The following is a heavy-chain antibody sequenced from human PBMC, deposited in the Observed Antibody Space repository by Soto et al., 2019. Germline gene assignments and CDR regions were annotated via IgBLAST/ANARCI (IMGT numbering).Heavy chain of an antibody. CDR2: IKEDGTEI. CDR1: GFTFSRSW. CDR3: ARGPY. J-gene: IGHJ4*02. Sequence: EAQLVESGGALVQPGGSLRLSCAVSGFTFSRSWMSWVRQAPGKGLEWVATIKEDGTEIYYVDSVRGRFTISRDNAKNSLYLQMNSLRVEDTAVHYCARGPYWGQGTLVTVSS. V-gene: IGHV3-7*01.